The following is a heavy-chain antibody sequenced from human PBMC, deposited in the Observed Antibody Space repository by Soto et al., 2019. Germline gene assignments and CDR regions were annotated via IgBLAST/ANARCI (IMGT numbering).Heavy chain of an antibody. CDR1: GYSFTSHL. J-gene: IGHJ6*02. Sequence: GESLKISCKGYGYSFTSHLIGWVRQMPGKGLEWMGVIYPGDSDTRYSPSFQGQVTISAVKFITTAYLQWSSLKASDTAMYYCARGGDRFVMDVWGQGTTVTVSS. CDR3: ARGGDRFVMDV. V-gene: IGHV5-51*01. CDR2: IYPGDSDT. D-gene: IGHD2-21*02.